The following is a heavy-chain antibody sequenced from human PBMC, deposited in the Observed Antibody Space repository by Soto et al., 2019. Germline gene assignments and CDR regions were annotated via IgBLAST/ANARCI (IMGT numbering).Heavy chain of an antibody. CDR2: IYPGDSDI. D-gene: IGHD6-6*01. J-gene: IGHJ6*02. Sequence: VESLKISFEFSGFSFTTYLSAAGLQMPGKGLEWMGIIYPGDSDIRYSPSFPGQVSISADRSITTAYMQWSSPKAPDTDIYYCERISGSQYGMEVWGLGTTVKVSS. CDR3: ERISGSQYGMEV. V-gene: IGHV5-51*01. CDR1: GFSFTTYL.